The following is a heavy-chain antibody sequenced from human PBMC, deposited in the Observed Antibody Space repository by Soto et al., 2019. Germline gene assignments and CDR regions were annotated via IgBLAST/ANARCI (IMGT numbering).Heavy chain of an antibody. D-gene: IGHD2-15*01. V-gene: IGHV3-33*01. J-gene: IGHJ4*02. CDR1: GFIFSAYP. CDR2: IWYDGRNK. Sequence: QVQLVESGGGAVQPGTSLRLSCEASGFIFSAYPMHWVRQAPGKGLEWVTFIWYDGRNKYYEKSVRGRFTISRDNSKNLLFLQMSGLGVEDTAVYYCARARTPGFCSGGSCYALDYWGRGTLVTVSP. CDR3: ARARTPGFCSGGSCYALDY.